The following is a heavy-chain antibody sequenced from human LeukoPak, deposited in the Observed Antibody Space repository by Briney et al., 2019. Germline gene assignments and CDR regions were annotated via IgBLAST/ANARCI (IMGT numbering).Heavy chain of an antibody. D-gene: IGHD6-19*01. V-gene: IGHV4-61*02. Sequence: PSQTLSHTCTVSGGSISSGSYYWSWIRQPAGKTLEWIGRIYTSGNTNYNPSLKSRVTISVDTSKNQFSLKLSSVTVADTAVYYCAAVADTADYYGMDVWGQGTTVTVSS. CDR1: GGSISSGSYY. J-gene: IGHJ6*02. CDR2: IYTSGNT. CDR3: AAVADTADYYGMDV.